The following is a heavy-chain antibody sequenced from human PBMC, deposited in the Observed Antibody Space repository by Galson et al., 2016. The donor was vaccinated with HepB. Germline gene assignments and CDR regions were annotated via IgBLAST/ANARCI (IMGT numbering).Heavy chain of an antibody. CDR2: MNPDSGNT. V-gene: IGHV1-8*01. CDR1: RYNFTNYD. D-gene: IGHD6-19*01. Sequence: SVKVSCKASRYNFTNYDINWVRQATGQGLEWMGWMNPDSGNTGYAQKFQGRVTMTRNTSISTAYMELSSLRSDDSAVYYCARGVGNSAWYLVNWFDPWGQGTLVTVSS. CDR3: ARGVGNSAWYLVNWFDP. J-gene: IGHJ5*01.